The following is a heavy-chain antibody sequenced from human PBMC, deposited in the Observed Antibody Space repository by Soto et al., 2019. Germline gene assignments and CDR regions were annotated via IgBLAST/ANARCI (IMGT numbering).Heavy chain of an antibody. D-gene: IGHD2-21*01. J-gene: IGHJ4*02. CDR1: GGSISDGAYY. V-gene: IGHV4-30-4*01. CDR3: ASGLSGDKVDQ. Sequence: QVQLQESGPGLVKPSQTLSLTCTVSGGSISDGAYYWSWIRQPPGKGLEWIGHIYNSGNTYNNPSLKSRPTISVDTSKTQFSLNLNSVTAADTAVYYCASGLSGDKVDQWGQGTLVTVSS. CDR2: IYNSGNT.